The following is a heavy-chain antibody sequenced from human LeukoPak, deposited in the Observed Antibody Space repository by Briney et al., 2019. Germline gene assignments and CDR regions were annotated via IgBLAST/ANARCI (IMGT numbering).Heavy chain of an antibody. CDR2: ISGSGGST. CDR1: GFTFSSYA. J-gene: IGHJ4*02. CDR3: ARESEGYDILTGLDY. V-gene: IGHV3-23*01. Sequence: GASLRLSCAASGFTFSSYAMSWVRQAPGKGLEWVSAISGSGGSTNYADSVKGRFTISRDNAKNSLYLQMNCLRAEDTAVYYCARESEGYDILTGLDYWGQETLVTVSS. D-gene: IGHD3-9*01.